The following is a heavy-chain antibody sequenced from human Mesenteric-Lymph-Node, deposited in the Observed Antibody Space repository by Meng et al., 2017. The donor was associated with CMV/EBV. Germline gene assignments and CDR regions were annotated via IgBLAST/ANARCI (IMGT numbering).Heavy chain of an antibody. J-gene: IGHJ4*02. D-gene: IGHD3-10*01. V-gene: IGHV1-3*04. CDR3: ATVYSADSGSPDY. CDR2: INTGNGKT. Sequence: CKTSGYTFTNYAIHWVRQAPGHRPEWMGWINTGNGKTIYSQNFQGRVTVSSGTSASAAYMELSSLRSEDTAVYYCATVYSADSGSPDYWGQGTLVTVSS. CDR1: GYTFTNYA.